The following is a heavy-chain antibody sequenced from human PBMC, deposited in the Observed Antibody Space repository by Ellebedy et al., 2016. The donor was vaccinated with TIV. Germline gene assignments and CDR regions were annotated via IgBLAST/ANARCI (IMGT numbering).Heavy chain of an antibody. CDR2: IYYAGSA. Sequence: SETLSLTXTVSGGSIGSSPYCWAWIRQPPGKGLEWIGSIYYAGSAFYNPSLKSRVIISVDTSKSQFSLNLNSVTAADTAVYYCARDLDRSPYYGMDVWGQGTTVTVSS. J-gene: IGHJ6*02. CDR1: GGSIGSSPYC. CDR3: ARDLDRSPYYGMDV. V-gene: IGHV4-39*07. D-gene: IGHD3/OR15-3a*01.